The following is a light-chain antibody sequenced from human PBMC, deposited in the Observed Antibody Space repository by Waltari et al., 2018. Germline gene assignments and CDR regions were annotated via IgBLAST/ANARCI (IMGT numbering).Light chain of an antibody. CDR2: GTS. V-gene: IGKV1-9*01. Sequence: DIQLTQSPSFLSASVRDRVTITCRASQGTNNYLAWYQQQPGKAPNLLIYGTSTLQSGVPSRFSGSQSGTEFTLTISSLQPEDFATYYCQQFKSFLFTFGQGTRLDIK. CDR3: QQFKSFLFT. J-gene: IGKJ5*01. CDR1: QGTNNY.